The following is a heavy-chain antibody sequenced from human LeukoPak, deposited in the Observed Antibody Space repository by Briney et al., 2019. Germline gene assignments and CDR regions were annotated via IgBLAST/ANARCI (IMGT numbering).Heavy chain of an antibody. V-gene: IGHV3-23*01. D-gene: IGHD3-3*01. J-gene: IGHJ4*02. CDR3: AKVPGYDFWSGYQPQIYFDY. Sequence: GGSLRLSCAASGFTFSSYAMSWVRQAPGKGLEWVSAISGSGGSTYYADSVKGRFTISRDNSKNTLYLQMNSLRAEDTAVYYCAKVPGYDFWSGYQPQIYFDYWGQGTLVTVSS. CDR1: GFTFSSYA. CDR2: ISGSGGST.